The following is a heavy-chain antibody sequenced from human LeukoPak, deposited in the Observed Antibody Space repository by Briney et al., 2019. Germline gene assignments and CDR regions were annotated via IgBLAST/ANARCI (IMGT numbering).Heavy chain of an antibody. D-gene: IGHD5-18*01. J-gene: IGHJ4*02. V-gene: IGHV1-2*04. CDR2: INPNSGGT. CDR3: ARAVRLSSTAMVFGY. Sequence: ASVKVSCKASGYTFTGYYMHWVRQAPGQGLEWMGWINPNSGGTNYAQKFQGWVTMTRDTSISTAYVELSRLRSDDTAVYYCARAVRLSSTAMVFGYWGQGTLVTVSS. CDR1: GYTFTGYY.